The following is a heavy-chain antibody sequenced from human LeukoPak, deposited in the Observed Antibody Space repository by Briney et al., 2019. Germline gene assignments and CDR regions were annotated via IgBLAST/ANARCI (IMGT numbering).Heavy chain of an antibody. D-gene: IGHD6-13*01. CDR1: GFTFSSYS. CDR2: ISSSSSYI. CDR3: AREYSSSWSYYYYGMDV. V-gene: IGHV3-21*01. Sequence: GGSLRLSCAASGFTFSSYSMNWVRQAPGKGVEWVSSISSSSSYIYYADSVKGRFTISRDNAKNSLYLQMNSLRAEDTAVYYCAREYSSSWSYYYYGMDVWGQGTTVTVSS. J-gene: IGHJ6*02.